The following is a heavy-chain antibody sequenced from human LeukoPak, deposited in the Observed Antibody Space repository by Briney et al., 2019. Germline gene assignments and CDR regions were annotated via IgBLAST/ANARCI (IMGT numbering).Heavy chain of an antibody. J-gene: IGHJ4*02. CDR2: IRFDGSNK. Sequence: GGSLRLSCAASGFTFSSSGMHWVRQAPGQGLEWVAFIRFDGSNKYYADSVKGRFTISRDNSKNTLNLQMNSLRAEDAAVYYCAKDYDFWSGYYSPTRGYFDYWGQGTLVTVSS. CDR3: AKDYDFWSGYYSPTRGYFDY. D-gene: IGHD3-3*01. V-gene: IGHV3-30*02. CDR1: GFTFSSSG.